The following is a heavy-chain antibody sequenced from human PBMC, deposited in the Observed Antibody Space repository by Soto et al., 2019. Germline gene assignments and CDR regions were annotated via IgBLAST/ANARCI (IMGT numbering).Heavy chain of an antibody. CDR1: RNTFTNYF. D-gene: IGHD2-15*01. CDR2: IDPTNGAGT. CDR3: AREPPLQCYFDN. Sequence: ASVKVSCKASRNTFTNYFMHWVRQTPGQGLEWVGRIDPTNGAGTHYASRFQGRVTLTRDTSTTTVYMELASLRFEDTAVYYCAREPPLQCYFDNWGQGTLVTV. V-gene: IGHV1-46*01. J-gene: IGHJ4*02.